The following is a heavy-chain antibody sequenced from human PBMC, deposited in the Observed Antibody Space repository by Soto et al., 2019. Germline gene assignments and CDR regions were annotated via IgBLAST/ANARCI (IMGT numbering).Heavy chain of an antibody. CDR2: INPNSGGT. Sequence: GASVKVSCKASGYTFTGYYMHWVRQAPGQGLEWMGWINPNSGGTNYAQKFQGWVTMTRDTSISTAYMELSRLRSDDTAVYYCARDLGYCSSTSCYHYYYYGMDVRGQGTTVTVSS. J-gene: IGHJ6*02. CDR3: ARDLGYCSSTSCYHYYYYGMDV. V-gene: IGHV1-2*04. CDR1: GYTFTGYY. D-gene: IGHD2-2*01.